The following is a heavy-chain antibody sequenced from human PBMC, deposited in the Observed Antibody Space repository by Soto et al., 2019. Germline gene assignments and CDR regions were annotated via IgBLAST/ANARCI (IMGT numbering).Heavy chain of an antibody. V-gene: IGHV3-7*03. CDR1: GFSFGTYW. Sequence: GGSLRLSCAVSGFSFGTYWMSWVRQAPGKGLEWLASIKQDGSERYYLDSVKGRFTISRDNAKDSLSLQMNSLRGEDTAFYYCARDVGPITIFGEALSGYFDFWAREPRSPSPQ. D-gene: IGHD3-3*01. J-gene: IGHJ4*02. CDR2: IKQDGSER. CDR3: ARDVGPITIFGEALSGYFDF.